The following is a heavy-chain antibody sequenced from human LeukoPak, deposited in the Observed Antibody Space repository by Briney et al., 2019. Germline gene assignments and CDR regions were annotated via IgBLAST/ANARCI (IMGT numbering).Heavy chain of an antibody. J-gene: IGHJ4*02. CDR3: ARDSTGYSSSWSLDY. V-gene: IGHV3-30*03. Sequence: GGSLRLSCAASGFTFNNYGIHWVRQAPGKGLEWVAVISYDGSNKYYADSVKGRFTISRDNSKNTLYLQMNSLRAEDTAVYYCARDSTGYSSSWSLDYWGQGTLVTVSS. D-gene: IGHD6-13*01. CDR2: ISYDGSNK. CDR1: GFTFNNYG.